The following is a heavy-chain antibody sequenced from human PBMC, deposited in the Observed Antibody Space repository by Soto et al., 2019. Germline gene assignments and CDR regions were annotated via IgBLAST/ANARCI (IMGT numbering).Heavy chain of an antibody. D-gene: IGHD3-3*01. CDR3: ARQAADYDFWGGRIIGWDY. CDR1: GFTFSSYS. CDR2: ISSSSSTI. V-gene: IGHV3-48*02. Sequence: GGSLRLSCAASGFTFSSYSMDWVRQAPGKGLEWVSYISSSSSTIYYADSVKGRFTISRDNAKNSLYLQMNSLRDEDTAVYYCARQAADYDFWGGRIIGWDYWGQGTLVTVSS. J-gene: IGHJ4*02.